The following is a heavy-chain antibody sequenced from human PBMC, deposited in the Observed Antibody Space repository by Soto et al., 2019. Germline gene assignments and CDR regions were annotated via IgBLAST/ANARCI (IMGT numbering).Heavy chain of an antibody. Sequence: QSGGSLRLSCAASGFTFSSYAMSWVRQAPGKGLEWVSAISGSGGSTYYADSVKGRFTISRDNSKNTLYLQMNSLRAEDTAVYYCAKDRNPIVVVTLGFDYWGQGTLVTVSS. V-gene: IGHV3-23*01. CDR1: GFTFSSYA. J-gene: IGHJ4*02. CDR2: ISGSGGST. CDR3: AKDRNPIVVVTLGFDY. D-gene: IGHD3-22*01.